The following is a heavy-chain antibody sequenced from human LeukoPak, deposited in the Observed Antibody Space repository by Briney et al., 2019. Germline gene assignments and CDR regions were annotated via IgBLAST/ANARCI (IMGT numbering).Heavy chain of an antibody. V-gene: IGHV4-34*01. CDR2: INHSGST. CDR3: ARGLSPRINMVRGVRPPFRGVFDY. CDR1: GGSFSGYY. Sequence: SETLSLTCAVYGGSFSGYYWSWIRQPPGKGLEWIGEINHSGSTNFNPSLKGRVTISVDTSENQFSLKLSSVTAADTAVYYCARGLSPRINMVRGVRPPFRGVFDYWGQGTLVTVSS. J-gene: IGHJ4*02. D-gene: IGHD3-10*01.